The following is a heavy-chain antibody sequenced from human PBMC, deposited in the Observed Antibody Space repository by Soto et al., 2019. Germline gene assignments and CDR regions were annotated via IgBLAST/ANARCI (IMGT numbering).Heavy chain of an antibody. D-gene: IGHD2-15*01. CDR1: GGSFSGYY. Sequence: PSETLSLTCAVYGGSFSGYYWSWIRQPPGKGPEWIGEINHSGSTNYNPSLKSRVTISVDTSKNQFSLKLSSVTAADTAVYYCARGQVVGYYFDYWGQGTLVTVSS. J-gene: IGHJ4*02. V-gene: IGHV4-34*01. CDR2: INHSGST. CDR3: ARGQVVGYYFDY.